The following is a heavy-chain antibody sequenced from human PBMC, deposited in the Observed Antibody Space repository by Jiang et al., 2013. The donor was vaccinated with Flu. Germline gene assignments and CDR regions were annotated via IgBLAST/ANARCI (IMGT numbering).Heavy chain of an antibody. J-gene: IGHJ3*02. CDR1: GGSVSSGSYY. V-gene: IGHV4-61*01. CDR3: ARDLNSGSYYRFRAFDI. D-gene: IGHD1-26*01. CDR2: IYYSGST. Sequence: CTVSGGSVSSGSYYWSWIRQPPGKGLEWIGYIYYSGSTNYNPSLKSRVTISVDTSKNQFSLKLSSVTAADTAVYYCARDLNSGSYYRFRAFDIWGQGTMVTVSS.